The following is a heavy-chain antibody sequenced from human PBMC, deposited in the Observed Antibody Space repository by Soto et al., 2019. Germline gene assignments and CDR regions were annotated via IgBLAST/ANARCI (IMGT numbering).Heavy chain of an antibody. CDR3: ARSLEVKLELGEAEYYYGVDV. CDR2: IYYSGST. Sequence: PSETLSLTCTVSGGSISSGGYYWSWIRQHPGKGLEWIGYIYYSGSTYYNPSLKSRVTISVDTSKNQFSLKLSSVTAADTAVYYCARSLEVKLELGEAEYYYGVDVWGQGTTVTVSS. CDR1: GGSISSGGYY. V-gene: IGHV4-31*03. D-gene: IGHD1-7*01. J-gene: IGHJ6*02.